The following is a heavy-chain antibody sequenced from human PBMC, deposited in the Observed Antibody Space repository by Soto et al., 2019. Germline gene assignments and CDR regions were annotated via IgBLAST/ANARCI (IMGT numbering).Heavy chain of an antibody. Sequence: KFQGRVTITRDTSASTAYMELSSLRSEDTAVYYCARGSSSSWPFDYWGQGTLVTVSS. CDR3: ARGSSSSWPFDY. D-gene: IGHD6-13*01. J-gene: IGHJ4*02. V-gene: IGHV1-3*01.